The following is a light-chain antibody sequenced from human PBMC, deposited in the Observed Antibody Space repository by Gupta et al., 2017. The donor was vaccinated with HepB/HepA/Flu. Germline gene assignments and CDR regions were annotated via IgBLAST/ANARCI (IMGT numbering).Light chain of an antibody. CDR1: NSDVGSYND. Sequence: QSALPQPASVSGSPGQSIIISCTGTNSDVGSYNDVSWYQQHPDQAPKLLIFEVPKRPPGISNRFSASKSGNTASLTISGLQAEDEAEYFCCSSTTLNTYVFGTGTRVTVL. V-gene: IGLV2-23*02. J-gene: IGLJ1*01. CDR2: EVP. CDR3: CSSTTLNTYV.